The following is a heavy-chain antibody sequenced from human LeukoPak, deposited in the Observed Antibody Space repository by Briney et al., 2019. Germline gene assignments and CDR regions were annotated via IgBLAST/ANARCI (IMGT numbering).Heavy chain of an antibody. CDR1: GGSISSYY. J-gene: IGHJ6*02. CDR3: ARVVQTNYYYYCGMDV. CDR2: IYYSGST. Sequence: SETLSLTCTVSGGSISSYYWSWIRQPPGKGLEWIGYIYYSGSTNYNPSLKSRVTISVDTSKNQFSLKLSSVTAADTAVYYCARVVQTNYYYYCGMDVWGQGTTVTVSS. V-gene: IGHV4-59*01.